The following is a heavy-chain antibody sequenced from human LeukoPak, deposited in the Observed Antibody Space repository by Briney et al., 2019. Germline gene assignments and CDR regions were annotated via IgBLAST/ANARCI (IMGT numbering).Heavy chain of an antibody. V-gene: IGHV4-39*01. CDR2: IYYSGST. Sequence: SETLSLTCTVSGGSISSSSYYWGWIRQPPGKGLGWIGSIYYSGSTYYNPSLKSRVTISVDTSKNQFSLKLSSVTAAGTAVYYCARHDSSGYYYLYYFDYWGQGTLVTVSS. J-gene: IGHJ4*02. D-gene: IGHD3-22*01. CDR1: GGSISSSSYY. CDR3: ARHDSSGYYYLYYFDY.